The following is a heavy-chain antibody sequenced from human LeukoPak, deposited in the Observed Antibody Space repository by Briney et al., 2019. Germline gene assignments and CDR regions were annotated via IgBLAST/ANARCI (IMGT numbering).Heavy chain of an antibody. CDR2: INPNSGGT. J-gene: IGHJ4*02. D-gene: IGHD3-3*01. CDR3: AGNYDFWSGYYIGGFDY. V-gene: IGHV1-2*02. CDR1: GYTFTGYC. Sequence: ASVKVSCKASGYTFTGYCMHWVRQAPGQGLEWMRWINPNSGGTNYAQKFQGRVTMTRDTSISTAYMELSRLRSDDTAVYYCAGNYDFWSGYYIGGFDYWGQGTLVTVSS.